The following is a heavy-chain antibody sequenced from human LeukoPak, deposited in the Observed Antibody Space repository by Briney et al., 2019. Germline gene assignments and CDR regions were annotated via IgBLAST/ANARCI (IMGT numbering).Heavy chain of an antibody. J-gene: IGHJ4*02. CDR1: GFTFSSYE. CDR3: AREPEEYSSGWRPYYFDY. CDR2: ISSSGSTI. V-gene: IGHV3-48*03. D-gene: IGHD6-19*01. Sequence: GGSLRLSCAASGFTFSSYEMNWVRQAPGKGVEWVSYISSSGSTIYYADSVKGRFTISRDNAKNSLYLQMNSLRAEDTAVYYCAREPEEYSSGWRPYYFDYWGQGTLVTVSS.